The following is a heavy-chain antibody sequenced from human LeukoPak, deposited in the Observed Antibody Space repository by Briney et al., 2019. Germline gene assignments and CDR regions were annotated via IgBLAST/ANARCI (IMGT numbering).Heavy chain of an antibody. V-gene: IGHV3-9*01. CDR2: ISWNSGSI. D-gene: IGHD6-19*01. J-gene: IGHJ4*02. CDR1: GFTFDDYA. Sequence: PGGSLRLSCAASGFTFDDYAMHWVRQAPGKGLEWVSGISWNSGSIGYADSVKGRSTISRDNVKNSLYLQMNSLRAEDTALYYCAKDLYSSGWYGIDYWGQGTLVTVSS. CDR3: AKDLYSSGWYGIDY.